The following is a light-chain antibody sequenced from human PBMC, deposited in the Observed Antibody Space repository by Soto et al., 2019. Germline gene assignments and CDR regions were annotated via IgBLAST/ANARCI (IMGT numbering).Light chain of an antibody. J-gene: IGKJ2*01. CDR2: TSG. CDR3: QQSYSIPYT. V-gene: IGKV1-39*01. CDR1: QRITTY. Sequence: IQMTQSPSSLSASVGDRVTITCRASQRITTYLNWYQQKPGKAPKLLISTSGTLQRGVPSRFSGSGSGTDFTLTITALRPEDFATYCCQQSYSIPYTFGQGTKLEIK.